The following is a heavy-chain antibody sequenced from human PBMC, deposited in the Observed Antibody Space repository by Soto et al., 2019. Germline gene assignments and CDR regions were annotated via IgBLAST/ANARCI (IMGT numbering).Heavy chain of an antibody. CDR2: ISGSGGST. CDR3: AKDRFVGGSYDDAFDI. J-gene: IGHJ3*02. D-gene: IGHD1-26*01. CDR1: GVTGSSYA. V-gene: IGHV3-23*01. Sequence: EVQLLESGGGLVQPGGSLRLSCAASGVTGSSYAMSWVRQAPGKGLEWVSAISGSGGSTYYAVSVKGRFTISRDNSNHTVYLQMNRLRAEDTAVYYRAKDRFVGGSYDDAFDIWGQGTMVTVSS.